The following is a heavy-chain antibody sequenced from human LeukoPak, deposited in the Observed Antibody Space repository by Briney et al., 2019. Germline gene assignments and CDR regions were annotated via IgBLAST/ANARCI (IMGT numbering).Heavy chain of an antibody. V-gene: IGHV3-48*01. CDR2: ISSSSSTI. Sequence: GGSLRLSCAASGFTFSSYGMHWARQAPGKGLEWVSYISSSSSTIYYADSVKGRFTISRDNAKNSLYLQMNSLRAEDTAVYYCARDDFGYSSSHTGLWGQGTLVTVSS. D-gene: IGHD6-6*01. CDR3: ARDDFGYSSSHTGL. J-gene: IGHJ4*02. CDR1: GFTFSSYG.